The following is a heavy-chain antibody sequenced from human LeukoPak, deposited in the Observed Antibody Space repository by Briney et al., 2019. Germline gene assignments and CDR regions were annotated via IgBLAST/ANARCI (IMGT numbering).Heavy chain of an antibody. CDR3: ARYVGYCSGGSCDAFDI. CDR1: GGSFSGYY. Sequence: PSETLSLTCAVYGGSFSGYYWSWIRQPPGKGLEWIGEINHSGSTNYNPSLKSRVTISVDTSKNQFSLKLSSVTAADTAVYYCARYVGYCSGGSCDAFDIWGQGTIVTVSS. D-gene: IGHD2-15*01. J-gene: IGHJ3*02. V-gene: IGHV4-34*01. CDR2: INHSGST.